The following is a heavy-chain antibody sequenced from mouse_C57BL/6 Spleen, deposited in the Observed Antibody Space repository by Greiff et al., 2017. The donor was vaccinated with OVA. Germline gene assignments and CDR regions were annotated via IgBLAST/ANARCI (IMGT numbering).Heavy chain of an antibody. CDR3: ARDGSSSIDYAMDY. J-gene: IGHJ4*01. D-gene: IGHD1-1*01. Sequence: QVHVKQPGAELVKPGASVKLSCKASGYTFTSYWMHWVKQRPGRGLEWIGRIDPNSGGTKYNEKFKSKATLTVDNTSSTTYMQLSSLTSEDSAVYYCARDGSSSIDYAMDYWGQGTSVTVSS. CDR1: GYTFTSYW. V-gene: IGHV1-72*01. CDR2: IDPNSGGT.